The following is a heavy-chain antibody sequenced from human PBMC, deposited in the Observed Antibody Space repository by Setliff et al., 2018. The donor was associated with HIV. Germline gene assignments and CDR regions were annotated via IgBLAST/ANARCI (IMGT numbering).Heavy chain of an antibody. V-gene: IGHV4-59*08. J-gene: IGHJ6*03. D-gene: IGHD3-10*01. CDR2: IYYSGST. CDR3: ARQITMVRGVYQPYYYYYMDV. CDR1: GGSISSYY. Sequence: PTETLSLTCTVSGGSISSYYWSWIRQLPGKGLEWIGYIYYSGSTNYNPSLKSRVTISVDTSKNQFSLKLSSVTAADTAVYYCARQITMVRGVYQPYYYYYMDVWGKGTTVTVSS.